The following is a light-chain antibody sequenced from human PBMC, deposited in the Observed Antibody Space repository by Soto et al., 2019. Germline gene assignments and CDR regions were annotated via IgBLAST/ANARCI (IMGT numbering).Light chain of an antibody. J-gene: IGKJ4*01. Sequence: DIQMTQSPASLSASVGDRVTITCRASQGIRHDLGWYQQKPGKAPKRLIYAASSLQSGVPSRFSGSGSGTEFTLTISSLQPEDVATYYCLQHNIYPLTFGGGTKVEIK. CDR1: QGIRHD. CDR2: AAS. V-gene: IGKV1-17*01. CDR3: LQHNIYPLT.